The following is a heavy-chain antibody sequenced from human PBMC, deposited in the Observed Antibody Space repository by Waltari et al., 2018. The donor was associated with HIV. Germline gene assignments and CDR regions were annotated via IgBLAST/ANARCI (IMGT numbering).Heavy chain of an antibody. CDR1: GFTFINYA. V-gene: IGHV3-23*04. J-gene: IGHJ1*01. CDR3: AKRVLYSSSEAYFQH. CDR2: ITVTDGTT. D-gene: IGHD6-6*01. Sequence: DVQLVESGGGSVQPGGSLRLSCSASGFTFINYAMSWVRQGPGKGVEWVSSITVTDGTTYYADSVKGRFTISRDNSKTTLYLQMNSLRVDDTAVYFCAKRVLYSSSEAYFQHWGQGTLVTVSS.